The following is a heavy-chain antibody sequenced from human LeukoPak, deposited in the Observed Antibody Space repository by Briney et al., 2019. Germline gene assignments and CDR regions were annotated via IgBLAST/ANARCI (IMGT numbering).Heavy chain of an antibody. V-gene: IGHV3-53*01. CDR3: ARAHSSSFDY. Sequence: GGSLRLSCAASGFTVSSNYMSWVRQAPGKGLEWVSVIYSGGNIYYADSVKGRFTISRDNSKNTLYLRMNSLRAEDTAVYYCARAHSSSFDYWGQGTLVTVSS. CDR2: IYSGGNI. J-gene: IGHJ4*02. CDR1: GFTVSSNY. D-gene: IGHD6-13*01.